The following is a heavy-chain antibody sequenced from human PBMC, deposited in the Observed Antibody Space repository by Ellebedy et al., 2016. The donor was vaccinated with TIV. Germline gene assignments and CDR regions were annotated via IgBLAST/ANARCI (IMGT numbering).Heavy chain of an antibody. CDR3: ARGYCSSTSCLFDY. CDR2: ISSDGSSK. V-gene: IGHV3-30*04. J-gene: IGHJ4*02. Sequence: PGGSLRLSCAASGFTFSSYGMPWVRQPPGKGLEWVAFISSDGSSKYYADSVKGRFTMSRDNSKNTMYLEMNSLRPEDTAVHYCARGYCSSTSCLFDYWGQGTLVTVSS. D-gene: IGHD2-2*01. CDR1: GFTFSSYG.